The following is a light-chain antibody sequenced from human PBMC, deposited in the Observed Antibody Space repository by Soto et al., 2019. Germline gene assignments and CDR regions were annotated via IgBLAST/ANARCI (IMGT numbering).Light chain of an antibody. J-gene: IGLJ1*01. CDR2: EVS. Sequence: QSELTQPASVSGSPGQSIAITCTGTNSDVGAFNYVSWYQQHPDKAPKLMIYEVSNRPSGVSNRFSGSKSVNTATLTISGLQTEDEADYYCSSYTTSSTRVFGTGTKVTVL. CDR1: NSDVGAFNY. V-gene: IGLV2-14*03. CDR3: SSYTTSSTRV.